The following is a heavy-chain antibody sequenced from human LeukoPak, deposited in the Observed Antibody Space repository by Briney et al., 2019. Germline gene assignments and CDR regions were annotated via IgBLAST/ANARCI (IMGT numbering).Heavy chain of an antibody. Sequence: GASVKVYCKASGYTFSGYYIHWVRQAPGQGLEWMGWINPNSGDTHYAQKFQGRVTMTRDTSSSTAYMDLNSLISDDTAVYYCARVLYQLLFEGNWFDPWGQGTLVTVSS. J-gene: IGHJ5*02. CDR3: ARVLYQLLFEGNWFDP. CDR1: GYTFSGYY. V-gene: IGHV1-2*02. D-gene: IGHD2-2*01. CDR2: INPNSGDT.